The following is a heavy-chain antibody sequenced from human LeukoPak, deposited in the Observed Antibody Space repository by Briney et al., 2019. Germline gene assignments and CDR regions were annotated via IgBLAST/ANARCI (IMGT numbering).Heavy chain of an antibody. D-gene: IGHD1-20*01. CDR2: IYSSGST. J-gene: IGHJ4*02. V-gene: IGHV4-4*07. Sequence: SETLSLTCSVSGGSISSYYWSWIRQTAGKGLEWIGRIYSSGSTNYNPSLKSRVTMSVDMSKIQFSLKLSSVTAADTAVYYCASLRGDNWNYYDYWGQGILVTVSS. CDR3: ASLRGDNWNYYDY. CDR1: GGSISSYY.